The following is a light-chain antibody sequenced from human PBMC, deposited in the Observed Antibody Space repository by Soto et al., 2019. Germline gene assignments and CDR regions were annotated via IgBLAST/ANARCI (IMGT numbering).Light chain of an antibody. Sequence: DIQMTQSPSPLSASVGDRGIITCLASQDISDVLNWYQQQPGKAPKVLIYDASKLQTGVPSRFSGRGSGKDFTFTISSLQPDDSGTYYCQQFYDLPITFGQGTRLEI. V-gene: IGKV1-33*01. CDR1: QDISDV. J-gene: IGKJ5*01. CDR2: DAS. CDR3: QQFYDLPIT.